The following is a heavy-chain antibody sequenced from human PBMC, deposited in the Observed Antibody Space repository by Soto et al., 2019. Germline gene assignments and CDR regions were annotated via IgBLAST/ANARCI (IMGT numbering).Heavy chain of an antibody. V-gene: IGHV3-21*01. Sequence: EVELVESGGGLVKPGGSLKLSCAASGFTFRTYNMIWVRQAPGKGLEWVSSISAGSSNIYYAPSVKGRFTISRDNAKNLLYLQINSLRAEDTAVYYCARQYPSSSRHFDHWGRGTLVIVSS. CDR2: ISAGSSNI. D-gene: IGHD6-6*01. CDR1: GFTFRTYN. J-gene: IGHJ4*02. CDR3: ARQYPSSSRHFDH.